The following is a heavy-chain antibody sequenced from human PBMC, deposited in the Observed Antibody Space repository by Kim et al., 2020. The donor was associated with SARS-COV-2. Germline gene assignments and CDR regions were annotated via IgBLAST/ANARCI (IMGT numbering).Heavy chain of an antibody. D-gene: IGHD3-10*01. CDR2: INPNSGGT. CDR1: GYTFTGYY. J-gene: IGHJ4*02. V-gene: IGHV1-2*06. CDR3: AREARGRYYFDY. Sequence: ASVKVSCKASGYTFTGYYMHWVRQAPGQGLEWMGRINPNSGGTNYAQKFQGRVTMTRDTSISTAYMELSRLRSDDTAVYYCAREARGRYYFDYWGQGTLVTVSS.